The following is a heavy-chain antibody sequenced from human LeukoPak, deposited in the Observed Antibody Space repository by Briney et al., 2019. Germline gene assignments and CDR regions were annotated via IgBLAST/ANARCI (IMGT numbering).Heavy chain of an antibody. CDR1: GGSFSGYY. CDR3: ARGNYEWGYYYYGMDV. CDR2: INHSGST. Sequence: SETLSLTCAVYGGSFSGYYWSWIRQPPGKGLEWIGEINHSGSTNYNPSLKSRVTISVDTPKNQFSLKLSSVTAADTAVYYCARGNYEWGYYYYGMDVWGQGTTVTVSS. D-gene: IGHD1-26*01. V-gene: IGHV4-34*01. J-gene: IGHJ6*02.